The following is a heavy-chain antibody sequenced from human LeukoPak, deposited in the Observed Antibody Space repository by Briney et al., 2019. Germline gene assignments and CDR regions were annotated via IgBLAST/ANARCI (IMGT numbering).Heavy chain of an antibody. V-gene: IGHV4-31*03. CDR1: GGSISSGGYY. CDR2: IDYRGST. CDR3: ARARGYSGYVGYYYYGMDV. D-gene: IGHD5-12*01. Sequence: SQTLSLTCIVSGGSISSGGYYWSWIRQHPGKGLEWIGYIDYRGSTYYNPSLKSRVTILADTSKNQFSLKLSSVTAADTAVYYCARARGYSGYVGYYYYGMDVWGQGTTVTVSS. J-gene: IGHJ6*02.